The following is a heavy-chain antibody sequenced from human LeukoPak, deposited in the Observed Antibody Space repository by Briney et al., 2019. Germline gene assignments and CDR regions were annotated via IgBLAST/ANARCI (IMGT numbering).Heavy chain of an antibody. D-gene: IGHD6-19*01. V-gene: IGHV1-69*13. CDR1: GGTFISYA. J-gene: IGHJ4*02. Sequence: ASVKVSCKASGGTFISYAISWVRQAPGQGLEWMGGIIPIFGTANYAQKFQGRVTITADESTSTAYMELSSLRSEDTAVYYCARDLGAVASPWDYWGQGTLVTVSS. CDR2: IIPIFGTA. CDR3: ARDLGAVASPWDY.